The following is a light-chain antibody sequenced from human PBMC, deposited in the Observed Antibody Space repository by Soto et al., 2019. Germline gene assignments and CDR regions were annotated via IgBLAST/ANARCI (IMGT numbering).Light chain of an antibody. CDR2: EVT. J-gene: IGLJ3*02. CDR1: SSEVGAYNY. V-gene: IGLV2-8*01. Sequence: QSALTQPPSASGSPKQSVTISCTGTSSEVGAYNYVSWYQQHAGKAPKLVIYEVTKRPSGGPDRFSGSKSANTASLTVSGLQAEDEADYYCSSFASSNTWVFGGGTKLTVL. CDR3: SSFASSNTWV.